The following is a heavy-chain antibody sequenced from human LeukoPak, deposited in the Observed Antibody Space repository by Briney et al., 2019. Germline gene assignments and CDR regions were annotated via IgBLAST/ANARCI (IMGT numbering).Heavy chain of an antibody. CDR1: GFTFSSYA. D-gene: IGHD6-13*01. CDR2: ISGRGGST. CDR3: ARPPFSSSWYYFDY. J-gene: IGHJ4*02. V-gene: IGHV3-23*01. Sequence: PGGSLRLSCAASGFTFSSYAMSWVRQAPGKGLEWVSAISGRGGSTYYADSVKGRFTISRDNSKNTLYLQMNSLRAEDTAVYYCARPPFSSSWYYFDYWGQGTLVTVSS.